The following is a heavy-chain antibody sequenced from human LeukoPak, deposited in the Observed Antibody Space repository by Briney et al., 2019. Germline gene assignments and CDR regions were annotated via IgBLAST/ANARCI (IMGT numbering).Heavy chain of an antibody. V-gene: IGHV1-69*01. CDR3: ARERAGAATYFDY. Sequence: SVKVSCKASGGTFSSYAISWVRQAPGQGLEWMGGIIPIFGTANYAQKFQGRVTITADESTSTAYMELSSLRSEDTAVYYCARERAGAATYFDYWGQGTLVTASS. D-gene: IGHD1-26*01. CDR2: IIPIFGTA. CDR1: GGTFSSYA. J-gene: IGHJ4*02.